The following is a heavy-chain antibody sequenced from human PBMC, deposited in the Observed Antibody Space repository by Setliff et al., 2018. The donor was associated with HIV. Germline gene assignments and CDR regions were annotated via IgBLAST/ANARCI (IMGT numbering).Heavy chain of an antibody. J-gene: IGHJ6*03. CDR2: VYFSGRA. V-gene: IGHV4-39*01. CDR3: ARLEYYYYMDV. CDR1: GGSISSSSYY. Sequence: NPSLTCTVSGGSISSSSYYWAWIRQPPGKGLEYIGSVYFSGRAYYNPSLKSRVTISLDTSKNQFSLKLSSVTAADTAVYYCARLEYYYYMDVWGNGTTVTVSS.